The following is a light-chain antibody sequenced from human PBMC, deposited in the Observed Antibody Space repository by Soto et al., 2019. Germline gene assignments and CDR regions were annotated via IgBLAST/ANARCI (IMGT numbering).Light chain of an antibody. CDR1: SSNIGTNT. CDR2: SNN. V-gene: IGLV1-44*01. CDR3: ATWDDSLNGWV. Sequence: QSVLTQPPSASGTPGRRVTISCSGNSSNIGTNTANWFQQLPGTAPKLLMYSNNQRPSGVPDRFSGSKSGTSASLGISGLQSEDEADYYCATWDDSLNGWVFGGGTQLTVL. J-gene: IGLJ3*02.